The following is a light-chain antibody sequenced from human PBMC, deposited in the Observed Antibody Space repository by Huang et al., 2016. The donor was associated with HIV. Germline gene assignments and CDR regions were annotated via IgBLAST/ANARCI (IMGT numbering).Light chain of an antibody. CDR3: QQTYTPLT. CDR1: QKINTY. Sequence: DIQMTQSPSSLSASVGDRVTITCRASQKINTYLNWYQQKPGKPHKLLIYAASTLRGGVPSRFSGSGSGTDFTLTISDLQPDDFATYYCQQTYTPLTFGGGTKVDIK. CDR2: AAS. J-gene: IGKJ4*01. V-gene: IGKV1-39*01.